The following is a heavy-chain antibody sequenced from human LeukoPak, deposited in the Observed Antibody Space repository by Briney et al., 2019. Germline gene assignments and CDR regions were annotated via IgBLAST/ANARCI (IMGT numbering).Heavy chain of an antibody. Sequence: SETLSLTCTVSGGSISSYYWSWIRQPPGKGLEWIGYIYYSGSTNYNPSLKSRVTISVDTSKNQFSLKLSSVTAADTAVYYCARQVNGDFGYWGQGTLVTVSS. V-gene: IGHV4-59*08. D-gene: IGHD4-17*01. J-gene: IGHJ4*02. CDR1: GGSISSYY. CDR3: ARQVNGDFGY. CDR2: IYYSGST.